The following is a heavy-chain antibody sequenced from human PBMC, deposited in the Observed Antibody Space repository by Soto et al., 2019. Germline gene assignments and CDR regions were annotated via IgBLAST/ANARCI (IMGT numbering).Heavy chain of an antibody. CDR1: GDSITSHY. CDR3: ARGHFGLDA. J-gene: IGHJ6*02. CDR2: IYYTGIT. Sequence: QVQLQASGPGLVKPSETLSLTCTVSGDSITSHYWSWIRQSPGKGLEWIGYIYYTGITNYNPSLKSRVSISLDTSKNQFSLRLSSVTAADTADYYCARGHFGLDAWGQGTTVTVSS. V-gene: IGHV4-59*11.